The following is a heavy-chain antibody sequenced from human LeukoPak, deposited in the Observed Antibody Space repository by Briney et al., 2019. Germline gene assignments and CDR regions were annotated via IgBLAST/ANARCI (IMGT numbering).Heavy chain of an antibody. V-gene: IGHV3-30*18. CDR2: ISYDGSNK. J-gene: IGHJ4*02. CDR3: AKWASFDY. D-gene: IGHD1-26*01. CDR1: GFTFSSYG. Sequence: GGSLRLSCAASGFTFSSYGMHWVRQAPGKGLEWVAVISYDGSNKYYADSVKGRFTISRDNSKNTLYLQMNSLRAEDTAVYYYAKWASFDYWGQGTLVTVSS.